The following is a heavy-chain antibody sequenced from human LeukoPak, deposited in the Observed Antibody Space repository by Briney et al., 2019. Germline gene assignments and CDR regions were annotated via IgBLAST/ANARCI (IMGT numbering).Heavy chain of an antibody. CDR3: ASQYSGTRSDY. D-gene: IGHD1-26*01. J-gene: IGHJ4*02. Sequence: SSETLSLTCAVYGGSFSGYYWSWIRQPPGKGLEWVGEINHSGSTNYSPSFKSRVTISVDTSKNQFSLKLSSVTAADTAVYYCASQYSGTRSDYWGQGTLVTVSS. V-gene: IGHV4-34*01. CDR2: INHSGST. CDR1: GGSFSGYY.